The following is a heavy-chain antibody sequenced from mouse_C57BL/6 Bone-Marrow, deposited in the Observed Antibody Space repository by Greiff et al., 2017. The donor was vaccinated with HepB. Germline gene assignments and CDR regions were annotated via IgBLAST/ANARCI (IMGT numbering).Heavy chain of an antibody. CDR1: GYAFSSSW. V-gene: IGHV1-82*01. CDR2: IYPGDGDT. Sequence: QVQLQQSGPELVKPGASVKISCKASGYAFSSSWMNWVKQRPGKGLEWIGRIYPGDGDTNYNGKFKGKATLTADKSSSTAYMQLSSLTSEDSAVYFCAMVITTVPHWYFDVWGTGTTITVTS. J-gene: IGHJ1*03. D-gene: IGHD1-1*01. CDR3: AMVITTVPHWYFDV.